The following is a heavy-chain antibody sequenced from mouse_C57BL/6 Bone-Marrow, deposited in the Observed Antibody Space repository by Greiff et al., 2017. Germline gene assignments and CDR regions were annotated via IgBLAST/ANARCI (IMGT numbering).Heavy chain of an antibody. V-gene: IGHV1-69*01. CDR1: GYTFTSYW. CDR3: AITTDYAMDY. CDR2: IDPSDSYT. J-gene: IGHJ4*01. Sequence: QVQLQQPGAELVMPGASVKLSCKASGYTFTSYWMHWVKQRPGQGLEWIGEIDPSDSYTNYNQKFKGKYTLTVDKSSSTAYMQLSSLTDEDSAVYYCAITTDYAMDYWGQGTSVTVSS. D-gene: IGHD1-2*01.